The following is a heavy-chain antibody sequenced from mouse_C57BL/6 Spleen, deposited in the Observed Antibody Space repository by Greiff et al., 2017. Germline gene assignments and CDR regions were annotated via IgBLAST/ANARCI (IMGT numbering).Heavy chain of an antibody. CDR2: ISRGSSTI. V-gene: IGHV5-17*01. CDR3: ARGDLADYSAVDD. J-gene: IGHJ4*01. Sequence: EVQLLEPGGGLVKPGASLKLSCAASGFTFSDYGMHWVRQAPEQGLEWVAYISRGSSTIYYADTVKGRFTISRDNAKNTLFLQMTSLRSEDTAVYYCARGDLADYSAVDDWGQGTSVTVSA. CDR1: GFTFSDYG.